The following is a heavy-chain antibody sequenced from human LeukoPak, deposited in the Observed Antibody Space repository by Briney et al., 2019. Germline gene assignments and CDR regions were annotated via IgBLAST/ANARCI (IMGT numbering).Heavy chain of an antibody. CDR2: ISGSGDRT. CDR1: GFTFSGYA. V-gene: IGHV3-23*01. D-gene: IGHD3-3*01. J-gene: IGHJ4*02. CDR3: AKELPFSQWIFVDY. Sequence: GGSLRLSCAASGFTFSGYAMSWVRQAPGKGLEWVSAISGSGDRTHYADSVKGRFTISRDNSKNTLYLQMSTLRAEDTAVYYCAKELPFSQWIFVDYWGQGTLVTVSS.